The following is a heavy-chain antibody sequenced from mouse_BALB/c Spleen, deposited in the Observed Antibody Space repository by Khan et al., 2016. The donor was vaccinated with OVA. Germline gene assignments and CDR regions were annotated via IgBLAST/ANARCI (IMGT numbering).Heavy chain of an antibody. D-gene: IGHD2-1*01. CDR2: IDPANGDT. V-gene: IGHV14-3*02. Sequence: VQLQQSGAELVKPGASVKLSCTASGFNIKDTYIHWVKERPEEGPEGIGRIDPANGDTKYAPKFQGKATITAVTSSNTAYLQLSSLTSEDTAVYYCATLYGSPFTYWGQGTLVTVSA. CDR1: GFNIKDTY. CDR3: ATLYGSPFTY. J-gene: IGHJ3*01.